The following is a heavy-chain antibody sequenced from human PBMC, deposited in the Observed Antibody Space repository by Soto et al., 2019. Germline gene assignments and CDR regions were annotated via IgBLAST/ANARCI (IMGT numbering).Heavy chain of an antibody. CDR3: ARGPSYSDSYFDH. V-gene: IGHV3-30*03. J-gene: IGHJ4*02. CDR2: ISYDGNNK. D-gene: IGHD4-17*01. CDR1: EFTISNYA. Sequence: GGSLRLSCAASEFTISNYAMHWVRQAPGKGLQCFAVISYDGNNKYYADSVEGRFTISRDNSKNTVYLQMNSLRLEDTAVYYCARGPSYSDSYFDHWGEGTLITVPS.